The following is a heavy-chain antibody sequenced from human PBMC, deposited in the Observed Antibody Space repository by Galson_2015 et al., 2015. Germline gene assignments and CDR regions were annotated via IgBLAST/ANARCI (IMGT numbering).Heavy chain of an antibody. V-gene: IGHV1-46*01. D-gene: IGHD2-8*02. CDR3: ARASSVLVAFDI. J-gene: IGHJ3*02. CDR2: INPSGGSP. CDR1: TSYY. Sequence: TSYYMHWVRQAPGQGLEWMGIINPSGGSPSYAQKFQGRVTMTRDTSTSTVYMELSSLRSEDTAVYYCARASSVLVAFDIWGQGTMVTVSS.